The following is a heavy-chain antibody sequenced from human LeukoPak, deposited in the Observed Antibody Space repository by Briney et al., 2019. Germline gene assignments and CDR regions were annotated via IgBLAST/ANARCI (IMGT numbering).Heavy chain of an antibody. Sequence: ASVKVSCKASGYTPTSYYLHWVRQAPGQWLEWMAIINPSGGSTSHAQKFQGRVTMTRDTSASTVYMELSSLRSEDTAVYYCASVYKYGMDVWGQGTTVTVSS. CDR1: GYTPTSYY. CDR3: ASVYKYGMDV. CDR2: INPSGGST. J-gene: IGHJ6*02. V-gene: IGHV1-46*01.